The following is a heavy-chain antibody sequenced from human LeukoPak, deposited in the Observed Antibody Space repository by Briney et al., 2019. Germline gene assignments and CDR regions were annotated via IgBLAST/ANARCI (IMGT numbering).Heavy chain of an antibody. CDR1: GGSVSSYY. CDR2: IHNSGRT. CDR3: ARHGTISSESYFDY. V-gene: IGHV4-59*08. J-gene: IGHJ4*02. Sequence: PSETLTLTRSVSGGSVSSYYWSWIRQSPGKGLEWIGYIHNSGRTNYNPSLKSRVTGFVDTSKNQVSLRLSSVTAADTAVYYCARHGTISSESYFDYWGQGALVTVSS. D-gene: IGHD1-14*01.